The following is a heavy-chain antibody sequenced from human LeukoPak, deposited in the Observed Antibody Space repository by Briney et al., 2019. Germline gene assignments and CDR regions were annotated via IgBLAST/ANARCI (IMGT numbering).Heavy chain of an antibody. V-gene: IGHV3-23*01. J-gene: IGHJ4*02. D-gene: IGHD6-19*01. Sequence: GESLRLSCAAFSGFAMSRVRQAPGKGLEWVSAINGRGDDTHYPDSVKGRFTISRVNSNNTLYLQMNSLRAEDTAVYYCAKGHRSSSSFFDSWGQGILVTVSS. CDR1: SGFA. CDR3: AKGHRSSSSFFDS. CDR2: INGRGDDT.